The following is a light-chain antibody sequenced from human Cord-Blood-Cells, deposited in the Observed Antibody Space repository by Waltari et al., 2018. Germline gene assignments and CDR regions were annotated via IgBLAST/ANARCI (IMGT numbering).Light chain of an antibody. CDR3: QQYNSYSLT. CDR2: DAS. J-gene: IGKJ3*01. V-gene: IGKV1-5*01. CDR1: QSISSW. Sequence: IQMTQSPSTLSASVADRVTLTCRASQSISSWLAWYQQKPGKAPKLLIYDASSVESGVPSRFSGSGSGTEFTLTISSLQPDDFATYYCQQYNSYSLTFGPGSKGDIK.